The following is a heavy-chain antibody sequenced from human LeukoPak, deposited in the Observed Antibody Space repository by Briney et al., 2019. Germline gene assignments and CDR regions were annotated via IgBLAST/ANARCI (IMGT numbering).Heavy chain of an antibody. J-gene: IGHJ4*02. CDR1: GFTFSSYA. CDR2: ISGSGGST. Sequence: PGGSLRLSCAASGFTFSSYALSWVRQAPGKGLEWVSAISGSGGSTYYADSVKGRFTISRDNSKNTLYLQMNSLRAEDTAVYYCAKGSILEWLEYFDYWGQGTLVTVSS. D-gene: IGHD3-3*01. V-gene: IGHV3-23*01. CDR3: AKGSILEWLEYFDY.